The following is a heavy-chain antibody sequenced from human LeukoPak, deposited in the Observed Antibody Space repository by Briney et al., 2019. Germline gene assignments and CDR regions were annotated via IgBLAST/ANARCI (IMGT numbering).Heavy chain of an antibody. CDR1: GYTFTSYY. CDR3: ARDKTERGYSGYEDY. D-gene: IGHD5-12*01. V-gene: IGHV1-46*01. Sequence: GASVKVSCKASGYTFTSYYIHWVRQAPGQGLEWMGIINPSGDSTNYAQKFQGRVTMTRDTSISTAYMELSRLRSDDTAVYYCARDKTERGYSGYEDYWGQGTLVTVSS. CDR2: INPSGDST. J-gene: IGHJ4*02.